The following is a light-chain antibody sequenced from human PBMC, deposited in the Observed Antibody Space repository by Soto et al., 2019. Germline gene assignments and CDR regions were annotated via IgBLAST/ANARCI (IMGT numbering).Light chain of an antibody. Sequence: IQMTQSPSTLSASVGDRATITCRASQTISSWFAWYQQKPWTAPNLLIFDASRLESRVPSVCSGSASTTEFTTTISSLPADDVATYYCQQYDNYPLTFGGGTKVDIK. V-gene: IGKV1-5*01. CDR3: QQYDNYPLT. J-gene: IGKJ4*01. CDR2: DAS. CDR1: QTISSW.